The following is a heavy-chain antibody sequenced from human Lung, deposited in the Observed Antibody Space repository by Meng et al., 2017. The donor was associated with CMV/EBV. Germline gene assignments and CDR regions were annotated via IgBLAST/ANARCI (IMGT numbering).Heavy chain of an antibody. V-gene: IGHV1-8*01. CDR1: GYTFTSYD. D-gene: IGHD6-19*01. Sequence: QVPLVHSGAEVKKPGASVKVSCKASGYTFTSYDINWVRQGTGQGLEWMGWMNPNRGTTGYAQKFQGRVTMTRNISKSTAYMDLSSLRSEDTAVYYCATGVADFEYWGQGTLVTASS. CDR2: MNPNRGTT. J-gene: IGHJ4*02. CDR3: ATGVADFEY.